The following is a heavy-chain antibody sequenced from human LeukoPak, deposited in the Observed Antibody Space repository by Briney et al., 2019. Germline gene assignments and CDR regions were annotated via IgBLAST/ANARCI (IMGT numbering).Heavy chain of an antibody. V-gene: IGHV3-30*02. CDR1: AFTFSIYG. J-gene: IGHJ5*02. D-gene: IGHD3-10*01. CDR3: AKDPLLRYYYGSGSLYNWFDP. Sequence: AGSRRPACAASAFTFSIYGMHCVRQAPGKGLEWEAFIRYDVSNTYYADSVKGRLTISRDKSKNTLYLQMNSLRAEDTAVYYCAKDPLLRYYYGSGSLYNWFDPWGQGTLVTVSS. CDR2: IRYDVSNT.